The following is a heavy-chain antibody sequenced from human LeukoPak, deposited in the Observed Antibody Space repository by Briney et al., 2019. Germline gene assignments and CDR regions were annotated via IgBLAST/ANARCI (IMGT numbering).Heavy chain of an antibody. V-gene: IGHV3-49*04. D-gene: IGHD3-22*01. J-gene: IGHJ4*02. CDR3: QTYYYDSSGYYYIDQ. CDR2: IRSKAYGGTT. CDR1: GFTFGDYA. Sequence: GGSLRLSCTTSGFTFGDYAMSWVRQAPGKGLEWVGFIRSKAYGGTTEYAASAKGRFTISRDDSKSIAYLQMNSLKTEDTAVYYCQTYYYDSSGYYYIDQWGQGTLVTVSS.